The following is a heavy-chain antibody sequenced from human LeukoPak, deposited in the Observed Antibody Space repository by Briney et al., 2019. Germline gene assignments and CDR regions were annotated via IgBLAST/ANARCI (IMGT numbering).Heavy chain of an antibody. J-gene: IGHJ5*02. D-gene: IGHD2-2*02. Sequence: PSETLSLTCTVSGGSISSGGYYWSWIRQHPGKGLEWIGYIYYSGSTYSNPSLKSRVTISVDTSKNQFSLNRSSVTAADTAVYYCARYCSSTNCYKGGFDPWGQGTLVTVSS. V-gene: IGHV4-31*03. CDR2: IYYSGST. CDR3: ARYCSSTNCYKGGFDP. CDR1: GGSISSGGYY.